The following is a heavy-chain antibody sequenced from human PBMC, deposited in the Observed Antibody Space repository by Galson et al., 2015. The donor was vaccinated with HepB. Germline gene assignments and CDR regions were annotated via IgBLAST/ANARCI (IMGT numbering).Heavy chain of an antibody. D-gene: IGHD4-17*01. CDR2: IIPFSGTT. Sequence: SVKVSCKASGHTFTTYSISWVRHAPGQGLEWMGGIIPFSGTTNYAQNFQGRVTITADESMSTAYMELSSLRSEDTAVYYCARGPTTVSIPFWYFDLWGRGTLVTVSS. CDR1: GHTFTTYS. V-gene: IGHV1-69*13. CDR3: ARGPTTVSIPFWYFDL. J-gene: IGHJ2*01.